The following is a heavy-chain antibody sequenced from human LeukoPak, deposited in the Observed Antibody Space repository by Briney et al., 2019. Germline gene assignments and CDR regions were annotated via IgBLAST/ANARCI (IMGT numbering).Heavy chain of an antibody. CDR1: GYTFTSYA. V-gene: IGHV7-4-1*02. Sequence: EASVKVSCTASGYTFTSYAMNWVRQAPGQGLEWMGWINTNTGNPTYAQGFTGRFVFSLDTSVSTAYLQISSLKAEDTAVYYCAREDSSGWFDYWGQGTLVTVSS. J-gene: IGHJ4*02. CDR3: AREDSSGWFDY. D-gene: IGHD6-19*01. CDR2: INTNTGNP.